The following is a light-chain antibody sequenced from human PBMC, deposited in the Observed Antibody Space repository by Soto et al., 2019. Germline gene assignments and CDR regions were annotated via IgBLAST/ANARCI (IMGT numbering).Light chain of an antibody. CDR2: GAS. CDR1: QSITSY. CDR3: QQSDSTPIT. V-gene: IGKV1-39*01. Sequence: DIQMTQSPSSLSASVGDRVTITCRAGQSITSYLNWYQQKPGKAPKLLIYGASTLQSGVPSRFSGSGSGTDFTLTISSLQPEDFATYDCQQSDSTPITFGQGTRLEIK. J-gene: IGKJ5*01.